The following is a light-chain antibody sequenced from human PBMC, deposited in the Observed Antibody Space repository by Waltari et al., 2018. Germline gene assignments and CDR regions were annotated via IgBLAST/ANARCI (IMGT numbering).Light chain of an antibody. CDR2: DAS. Sequence: EIVLTPSPATLSLSPGERATLSCGASQSVSSSYLAWYQQKPGQAPRLLIYDASSRATGIPDRFSGSGSGTDFTLTISRLEPEDFAVYYCQQYGSSPRTFGQGTKVEIK. J-gene: IGKJ1*01. CDR3: QQYGSSPRT. CDR1: QSVSSSY. V-gene: IGKV3D-20*01.